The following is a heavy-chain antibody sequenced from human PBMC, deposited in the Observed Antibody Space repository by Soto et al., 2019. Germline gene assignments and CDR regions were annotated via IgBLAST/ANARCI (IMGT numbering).Heavy chain of an antibody. D-gene: IGHD3-10*01. V-gene: IGHV5-10-1*01. Sequence: PGESLKISCKGSGYSFTSYWISWVRQMPGKGLEWMGRIDPSDSYTNYSPSLQGHVTISADKSISTAYLQWSSLKASDTAMYYCARGRFGELHYGMDVWGQGTTVTVSS. CDR3: ARGRFGELHYGMDV. CDR2: IDPSDSYT. CDR1: GYSFTSYW. J-gene: IGHJ6*02.